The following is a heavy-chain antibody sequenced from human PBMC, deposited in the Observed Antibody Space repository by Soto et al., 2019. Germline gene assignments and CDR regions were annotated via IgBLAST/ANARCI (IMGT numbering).Heavy chain of an antibody. Sequence: GESLKISCAASGFTVSSNYMSWVRQAPGKGLEWVSVIYSGGSTYYADSVKGRFTISRDNSKNTLYLQMNSLRAEDTAVYYCARDARLFWSGYYYYYGMDVWGQGTTVTVSS. J-gene: IGHJ6*02. CDR3: ARDARLFWSGYYYYYGMDV. V-gene: IGHV3-53*01. D-gene: IGHD3-3*01. CDR1: GFTVSSNY. CDR2: IYSGGST.